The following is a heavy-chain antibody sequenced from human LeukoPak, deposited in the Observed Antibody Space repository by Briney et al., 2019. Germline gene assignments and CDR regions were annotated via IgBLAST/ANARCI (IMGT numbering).Heavy chain of an antibody. J-gene: IGHJ6*03. V-gene: IGHV3-11*01. D-gene: IGHD5-24*01. CDR3: ATRRDGYNTGYYMDV. Sequence: GGSLRLSCAASGFTFSDYNMRWIRQAPGKGLEWVSSISRSGSTKYYADSVKGRFTISRDNAKNSLFLQMNSLRAEDTAVYYCATRRDGYNTGYYMDVWGKGTTVTVSS. CDR1: GFTFSDYN. CDR2: ISRSGSTK.